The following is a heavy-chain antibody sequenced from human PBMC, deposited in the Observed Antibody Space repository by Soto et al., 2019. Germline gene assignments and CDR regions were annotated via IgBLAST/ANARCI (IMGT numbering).Heavy chain of an antibody. J-gene: IGHJ6*02. CDR2: IYHSGST. D-gene: IGHD6-19*01. V-gene: IGHV4-34*01. Sequence: PSETLSLTCAVYGGSFSGYYWSWIRQPPGKGLEWIGEIYHSGSTNYNPSLKSRVTISVDKSKNQFSLKLTSVTAADTAVYYCAREGGSGWYEVWYNNYGMDVWGQGTTVTVSS. CDR3: AREGGSGWYEVWYNNYGMDV. CDR1: GGSFSGYY.